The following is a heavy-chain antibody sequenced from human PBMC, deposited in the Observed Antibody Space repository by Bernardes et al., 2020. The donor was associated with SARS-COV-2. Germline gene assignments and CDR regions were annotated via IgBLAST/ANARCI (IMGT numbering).Heavy chain of an antibody. CDR2: ISAYNGNT. D-gene: IGHD4-4*01. CDR3: ARDTVTTVRYYYYYYMDV. Sequence: ASVNVSCKASGYTFTSYGISWLRQAPGQGLEGMGWISAYNGNTNYAQKLQGRVTMTTDTSTSTAYMELRSLRSDDTAVYYCARDTVTTVRYYYYYYMDVWGKGTTVTVPS. J-gene: IGHJ6*03. V-gene: IGHV1-18*01. CDR1: GYTFTSYG.